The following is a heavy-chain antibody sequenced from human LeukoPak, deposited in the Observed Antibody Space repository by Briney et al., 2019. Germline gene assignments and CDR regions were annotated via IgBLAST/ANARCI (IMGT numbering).Heavy chain of an antibody. D-gene: IGHD3-16*01. J-gene: IGHJ6*03. CDR2: IIPIFGTA. V-gene: IGHV1-69*06. CDR1: VGTFINYS. CDR3: ARDGGKGYYHYYNMDV. Sequence: SSVNVSFQCCVGTFINYSISWVRQAPSQGLEWMGGIIPIFGTANYVQTLQGRVTITADKSTSTAYMELRRVRYEETAVYYCARDGGKGYYHYYNMDVWGKGTTVTASS.